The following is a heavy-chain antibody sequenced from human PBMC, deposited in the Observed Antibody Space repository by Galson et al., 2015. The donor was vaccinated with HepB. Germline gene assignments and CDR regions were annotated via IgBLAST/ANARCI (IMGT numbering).Heavy chain of an antibody. J-gene: IGHJ4*02. V-gene: IGHV1-46*01. CDR1: GYTFTSYY. Sequence: SVKVSCKASGYTFTSYYMHWVRQAPGQGLEWMGIINPSGGSTSYAQKFQGRVTMTRDTSTSTVYMELSSLRSEDPAVSYCASDTTYYYGSGRLWGQGTLVTVSS. D-gene: IGHD3-10*01. CDR2: INPSGGST. CDR3: ASDTTYYYGSGRL.